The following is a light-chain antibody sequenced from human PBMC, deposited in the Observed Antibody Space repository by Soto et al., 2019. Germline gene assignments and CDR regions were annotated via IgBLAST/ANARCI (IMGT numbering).Light chain of an antibody. Sequence: DIQMTQSPSSLSASVGDRITITCRASQNDGTYLSWYQQRSGKAPKLLIYAASNLQSGVSSRFSGSGSGTDFTLAISSLQPEDFATYFCQQSYNTSLTFGGGTKVEI. CDR2: AAS. J-gene: IGKJ4*01. CDR3: QQSYNTSLT. CDR1: QNDGTY. V-gene: IGKV1-39*01.